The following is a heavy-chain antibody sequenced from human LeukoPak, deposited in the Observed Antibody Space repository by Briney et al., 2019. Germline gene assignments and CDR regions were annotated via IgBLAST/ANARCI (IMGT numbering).Heavy chain of an antibody. CDR1: GYTFTSYG. CDR2: ISAYNGNT. CDR3: ARVGCSSTSCMGYYYYYGMDV. V-gene: IGHV1-18*01. J-gene: IGHJ6*02. D-gene: IGHD2-2*01. Sequence: EASVKVSCKASGYTFTSYGISWVRQAPGQGLEWMGWISAYNGNTNYAQKLQGRVTMTTDTSTSTAYMELRSLRSDDTAVYYCARVGCSSTSCMGYYYYYGMDVWGQGTTVTVSS.